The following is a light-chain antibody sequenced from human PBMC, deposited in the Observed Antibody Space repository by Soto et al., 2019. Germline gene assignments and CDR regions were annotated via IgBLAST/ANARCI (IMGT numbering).Light chain of an antibody. CDR3: QQYGSSPYT. CDR2: GAS. Sequence: EIVLTQSPGTLSLSPGERATLSCSASQSVSSNYLAWYQQRPGQAPRLLIYGASSRATGVPDSFSGSGSGTDFTLTISRLEPEDSAVYYCQQYGSSPYTFGQGTKLEIK. CDR1: QSVSSNY. J-gene: IGKJ2*01. V-gene: IGKV3-20*01.